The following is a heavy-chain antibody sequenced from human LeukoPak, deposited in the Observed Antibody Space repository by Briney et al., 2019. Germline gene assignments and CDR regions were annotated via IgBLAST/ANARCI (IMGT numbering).Heavy chain of an antibody. Sequence: PGGSLRLSCAASGFTFSNYAMTWVRQAPGKGLDLVSTISGRGDNLNSADSVKGRFTVSRDNSKNTLYLQMDSLRVEDTATYYCAKGDYDFWSGLSYWGQGTLVTVSS. CDR3: AKGDYDFWSGLSY. D-gene: IGHD3-3*01. CDR2: ISGRGDNL. V-gene: IGHV3-23*01. CDR1: GFTFSNYA. J-gene: IGHJ4*02.